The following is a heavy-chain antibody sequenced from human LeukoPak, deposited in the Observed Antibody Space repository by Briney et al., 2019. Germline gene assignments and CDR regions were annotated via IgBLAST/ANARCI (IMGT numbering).Heavy chain of an antibody. CDR2: IWYDGSKT. D-gene: IGHD6-25*01. CDR1: GFTLSTYG. V-gene: IGHV3-33*01. Sequence: SGRSLRLSCAASGFTLSTYGMQWVRQSPGKGLEGGAVIWYDGSKTHYRDSVKGRFTISRDNSKNTLYLEMNSLRAEDTAVYYCARDTAQRAFDIWGQGTTVTVSS. CDR3: ARDTAQRAFDI. J-gene: IGHJ3*02.